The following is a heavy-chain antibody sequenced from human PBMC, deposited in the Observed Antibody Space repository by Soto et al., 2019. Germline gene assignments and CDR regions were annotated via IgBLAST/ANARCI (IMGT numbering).Heavy chain of an antibody. J-gene: IGHJ6*02. CDR3: ARDLRGTPAAAGSYYYYYGMDV. CDR1: GGTFSSYA. V-gene: IGHV1-69*01. CDR2: IIPIFGTA. Sequence: QVQLVQSGAEVKKPGSSVKVSCKASGGTFSSYAISWVRQAPGQGLEWMGGIIPIFGTANYAQKFQGRVTITADESTSTAYMELSRLRSEDTAVYYCARDLRGTPAAAGSYYYYYGMDVWGQGTTVTVSS. D-gene: IGHD6-13*01.